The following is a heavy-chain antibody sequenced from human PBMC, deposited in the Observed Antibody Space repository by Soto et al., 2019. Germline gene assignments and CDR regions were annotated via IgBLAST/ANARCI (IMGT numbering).Heavy chain of an antibody. Sequence: ASVKVSCKASGYTFTSYGISWVRQAPGQGLEWMGWISAYNGNTNYAQKLQGRVTMTTDTSTSTAYMELRSLRSDDTAVYYCARDLQWEQMVAGHAYWGQGTLVTVSS. CDR2: ISAYNGNT. D-gene: IGHD1-26*01. CDR3: ARDLQWEQMVAGHAY. J-gene: IGHJ4*02. V-gene: IGHV1-18*01. CDR1: GYTFTSYG.